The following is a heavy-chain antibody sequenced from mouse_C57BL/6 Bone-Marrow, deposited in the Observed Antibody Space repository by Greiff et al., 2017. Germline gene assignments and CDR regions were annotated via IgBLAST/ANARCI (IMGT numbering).Heavy chain of an antibody. CDR1: GYSFTGYY. D-gene: IGHD5-1*01. J-gene: IGHJ2*01. CDR3: ARVPFYFDY. CDR2: INPSTGGT. Sequence: VHVKQSGPELVKPGASVKISCKASGYSFTGYYMNWVKQSPEKSLEWIGEINPSTGGTTYNQKFKAKATLTADKSSSTAYMQLNSLTSEDSAVYYYARVPFYFDYWGQGTTLTVSS. V-gene: IGHV1-42*01.